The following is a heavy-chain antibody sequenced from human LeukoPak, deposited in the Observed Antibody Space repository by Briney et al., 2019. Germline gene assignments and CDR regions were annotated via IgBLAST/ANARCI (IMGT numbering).Heavy chain of an antibody. D-gene: IGHD3-22*01. CDR1: GGTFSSYA. V-gene: IGHV1-69*13. J-gene: IGHJ4*02. CDR2: IIPIFGTA. Sequence: ASVNVSCKASGGTFSSYAISWVRQAPGQGLEWMGGIIPIFGTANYAQKFQGRVTITADESTSTAYMELSSLRSEDTAVYYCARDETVDGYYYDSSGYYPRFDYWGQGTLVTVSS. CDR3: ARDETVDGYYYDSSGYYPRFDY.